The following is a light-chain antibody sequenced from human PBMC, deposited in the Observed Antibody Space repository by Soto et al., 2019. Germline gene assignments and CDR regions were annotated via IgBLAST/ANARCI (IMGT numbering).Light chain of an antibody. Sequence: DIQLTQSPSTLSASVGDRVTISCRASQSISNWLAWYQQKPGIAPKLLIYEASRLESGVPSRFSGTGSGTEFTLTISSLQPDDFATYYRQQYSHFSTFGQGTKVDIK. CDR3: QQYSHFST. CDR1: QSISNW. V-gene: IGKV1-5*03. CDR2: EAS. J-gene: IGKJ1*01.